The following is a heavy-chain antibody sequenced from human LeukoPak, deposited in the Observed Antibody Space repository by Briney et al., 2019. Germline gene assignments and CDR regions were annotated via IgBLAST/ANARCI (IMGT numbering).Heavy chain of an antibody. CDR2: ISSSSSTI. CDR1: GFTFSSYS. V-gene: IGHV3-48*02. D-gene: IGHD6-13*01. J-gene: IGHJ4*02. CDR3: ARDLEGSSWSYHFDY. Sequence: GGSLRLSCAASGFTFSSYSMDWVRQAPGKGLEWVSYISSSSSTIFYSDSVKGRFTISRDNAKNSLYLQMISLRDEDTAVYYCARDLEGSSWSYHFDYWGQGTLVTVSS.